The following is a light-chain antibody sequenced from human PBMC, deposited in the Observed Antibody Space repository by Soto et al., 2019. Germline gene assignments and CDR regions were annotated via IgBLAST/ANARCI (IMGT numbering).Light chain of an antibody. CDR2: LDS. CDR3: QAWDDSPSVV. Sequence: SYEMSQPPSVSVSPGQTATISCSGEKLGDYYAAWYQQKPGQSPILVIYLDSNRPSGIPERFSGSASGNTATLTISGPQAMYEAHYYCQAWDDSPSVVFGGGTKLTVL. CDR1: KLGDYY. V-gene: IGLV3-1*01. J-gene: IGLJ2*01.